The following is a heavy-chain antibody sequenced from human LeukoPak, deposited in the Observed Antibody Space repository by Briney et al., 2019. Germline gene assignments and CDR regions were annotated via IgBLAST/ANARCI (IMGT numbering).Heavy chain of an antibody. J-gene: IGHJ5*02. CDR3: ARVGITIFGVRVDP. Sequence: PSETLSLTCTVSGGSISSYYRSWIRQPAGKGLEWIGRIYTSGSTNYNPSLRSRVTISVDTSKNQFSLKLSSVTAADTAVYYCARVGITIFGVRVDPWGQGTLVTVSS. CDR1: GGSISSYY. CDR2: IYTSGST. V-gene: IGHV4-4*07. D-gene: IGHD3-3*01.